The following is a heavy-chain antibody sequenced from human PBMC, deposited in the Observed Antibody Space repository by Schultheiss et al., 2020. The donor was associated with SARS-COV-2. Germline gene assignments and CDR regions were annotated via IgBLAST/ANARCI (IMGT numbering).Heavy chain of an antibody. CDR2: ISSNGGST. V-gene: IGHV3-64*04. Sequence: GGSLRLSCAASGFTFSSYAMHWVRQAPGKGLEYVSAISSNGGSTYYADSVKGRFTISRDNSKNTLYLQMNNLRAEDTAVYYCARDIVENSRCPPTDYYYGMDVWGQGTTVTVSS. CDR1: GFTFSSYA. J-gene: IGHJ6*02. D-gene: IGHD3-16*02. CDR3: ARDIVENSRCPPTDYYYGMDV.